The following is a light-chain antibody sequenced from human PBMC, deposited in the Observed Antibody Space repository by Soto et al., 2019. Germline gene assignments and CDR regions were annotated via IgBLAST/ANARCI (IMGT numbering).Light chain of an antibody. V-gene: IGKV3-20*01. CDR3: QQYGGSPLT. Sequence: EIVLTQSPGSLSLSPGERATLYCRASQSVSNSYLAWYQQRPGQAPRLLIYGASFRATGIPDRFSGSGSGTDFTLTISRLEPEDFAVYSCQQYGGSPLTFGQGTRLEIK. J-gene: IGKJ5*01. CDR1: QSVSNSY. CDR2: GAS.